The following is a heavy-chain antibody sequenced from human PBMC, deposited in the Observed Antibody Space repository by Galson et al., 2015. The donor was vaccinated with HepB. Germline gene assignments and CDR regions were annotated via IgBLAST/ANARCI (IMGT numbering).Heavy chain of an antibody. V-gene: IGHV4-59*01. CDR2: IYPSGST. CDR3: ARVKVDATIWFDP. D-gene: IGHD2-15*01. Sequence: SETLSLTCTVSGGSISSNFWSWIRQPPGKGLEWIGYIYPSGSTNYNPSLKSRVTISVDTSKNQFSLKLSSVTAADTAVYYCARVKVDATIWFDPWGQGTLVTVSS. J-gene: IGHJ5*02. CDR1: GGSISSNF.